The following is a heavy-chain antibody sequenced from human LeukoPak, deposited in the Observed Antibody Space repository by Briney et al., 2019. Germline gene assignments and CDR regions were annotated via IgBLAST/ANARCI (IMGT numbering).Heavy chain of an antibody. V-gene: IGHV5-51*01. CDR2: IYPGDSDT. CDR1: GYIFTSYW. Sequence: TGASLQISCQGSGYIFTSYWIGWVRQVPGKGLEWMGIIYPGDSDTRYSPSFQGQVTISADKPISTAYLQWSSLKASDTAMYYCARLLKIDYFDYWGQGTLVTVSS. CDR3: ARLLKIDYFDY. J-gene: IGHJ4*02.